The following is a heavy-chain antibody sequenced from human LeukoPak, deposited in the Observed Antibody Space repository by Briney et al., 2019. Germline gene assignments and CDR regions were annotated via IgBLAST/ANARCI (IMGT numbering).Heavy chain of an antibody. Sequence: GASVKVSCKASGGTFSSYAISWVHQAPGQGLEWMGGIIPIFGTANYAQKFQGRVTITTDESTSTAYMELSSLRAEDTAVYYSARVGISGSYYGYWGQGTLVTVST. CDR3: ARVGISGSYYGY. CDR2: IIPIFGTA. V-gene: IGHV1-69*05. J-gene: IGHJ4*02. CDR1: GGTFSSYA. D-gene: IGHD1-26*01.